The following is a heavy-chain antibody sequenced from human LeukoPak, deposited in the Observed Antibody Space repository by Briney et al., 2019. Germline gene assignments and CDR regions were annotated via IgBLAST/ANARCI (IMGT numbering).Heavy chain of an antibody. D-gene: IGHD3-3*01. J-gene: IGHJ4*02. CDR2: IYTSGST. CDR3: ARFYDFWSGYYFGY. CDR1: GGSISSGSYY. V-gene: IGHV4-61*02. Sequence: SETLPLTCTVPGGSISSGSYYWSWIRQPAGKGLEWIGRIYTSGSTNYNPSLKSRVTISADTSKNQFSLKLSSVTAADTAVYYCARFYDFWSGYYFGYWGQGTLVTVSS.